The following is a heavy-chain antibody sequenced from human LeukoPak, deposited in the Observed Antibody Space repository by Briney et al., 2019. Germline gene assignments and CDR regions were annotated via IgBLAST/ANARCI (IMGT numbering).Heavy chain of an antibody. CDR1: GGSISSSSYY. J-gene: IGHJ4*02. V-gene: IGHV4-39*01. Sequence: SETLSLTCTVSGGSISSSSYYWGWIRQPPGKGLEWIASIDYSGGIYHNPSLKSRVTISVATSKNQFSLKLSSVTAADTAVYYCARRGGSGSRGDYYFDYWGQGTLVTVSS. CDR2: IDYSGGI. CDR3: ARRGGSGSRGDYYFDY. D-gene: IGHD3-10*01.